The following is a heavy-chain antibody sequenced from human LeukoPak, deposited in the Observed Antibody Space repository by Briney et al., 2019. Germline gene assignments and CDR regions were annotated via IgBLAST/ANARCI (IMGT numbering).Heavy chain of an antibody. CDR3: AKDIGDYGGDDAFVI. CDR1: GFTFDDYA. D-gene: IGHD4-17*01. V-gene: IGHV3-9*01. J-gene: IGHJ3*02. CDR2: ISWNSGSI. Sequence: GGSLRLSCAASGFTFDDYAMHWVRQAPGKGLEWVSGISWNSGSIGYADSVKGRFTISRDNAKNSLHLQMNSLRAEDTALYYCAKDIGDYGGDDAFVIWGQGTMVTVSS.